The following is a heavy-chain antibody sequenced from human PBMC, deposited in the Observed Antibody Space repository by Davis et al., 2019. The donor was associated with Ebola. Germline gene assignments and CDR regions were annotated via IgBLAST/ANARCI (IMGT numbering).Heavy chain of an antibody. Sequence: GESLKISCAASGFTFSSYAMHWVRQAPGKGLEWVANIKQDGSEKYYVDSVKGRFTISRDNAKNSLYLQMNSLRAEDTAVYYCVRDSIEGATTFDYWGQGTLVTVSS. V-gene: IGHV3-7*03. CDR1: GFTFSSYA. D-gene: IGHD1-26*01. CDR3: VRDSIEGATTFDY. CDR2: IKQDGSEK. J-gene: IGHJ4*02.